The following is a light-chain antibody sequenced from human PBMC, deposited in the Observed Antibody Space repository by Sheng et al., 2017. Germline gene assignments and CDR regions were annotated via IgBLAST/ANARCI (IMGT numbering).Light chain of an antibody. CDR1: QSVSTD. V-gene: IGKV3-15*01. CDR2: GSS. J-gene: IGKJ4*01. CDR3: QQYGTSPPIT. Sequence: EIVMTQSPATLSVSPGERATLSCRASQSVSTDFAWYQQKPGQAPRLLIYGSSNRATGVPARFSGSGSGTELTLSISSLQSEDFAVYYCQQYGTSPPITFGGGTKVEI.